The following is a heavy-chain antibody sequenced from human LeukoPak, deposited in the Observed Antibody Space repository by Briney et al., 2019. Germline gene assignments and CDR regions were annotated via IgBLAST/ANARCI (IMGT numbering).Heavy chain of an antibody. CDR3: ARGPHSSGWRYYYYYYMDV. J-gene: IGHJ6*03. V-gene: IGHV1-46*01. D-gene: IGHD6-19*01. Sequence: ASVKVSCKASGYTFTSYYMHWVRQAPGQGLEWMGIINPSGGSTSYAQKFQGRVTMTRDTSTSTVYMELSSLRSEDTAVYYCARGPHSSGWRYYYYYYMDVWGKGTTVTISS. CDR2: INPSGGST. CDR1: GYTFTSYY.